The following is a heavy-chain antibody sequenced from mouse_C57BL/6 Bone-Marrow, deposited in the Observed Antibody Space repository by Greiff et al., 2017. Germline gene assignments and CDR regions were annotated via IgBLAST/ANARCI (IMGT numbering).Heavy chain of an antibody. Sequence: EVQLQESVAELVRPGASVKLSCTASGFNIKNTYMHWVKQRPEQGLEWIGRIDPANGNTKYAPKFQGKATITADTSSNTAYLQLSSLTSEDTAIYYRARSVHYYGSRVDYWGQGTSVTVSS. CDR1: GFNIKNTY. CDR3: ARSVHYYGSRVDY. V-gene: IGHV14-3*01. CDR2: IDPANGNT. D-gene: IGHD1-1*01. J-gene: IGHJ4*01.